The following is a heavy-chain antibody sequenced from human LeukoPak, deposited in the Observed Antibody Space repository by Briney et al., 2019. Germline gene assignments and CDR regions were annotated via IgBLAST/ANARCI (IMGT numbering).Heavy chain of an antibody. J-gene: IGHJ4*02. V-gene: IGHV3-64D*06. Sequence: GGSLRLSCSASGFTFSSYAMHWVRQAPGKGLEYVSATSSNGGSTYYADSVKGRITISRDNSKNTLYLQMSNLRAEDTAVYYCVKGPGYSGSYYDYWGQGTLVTVSS. D-gene: IGHD1-26*01. CDR2: TSSNGGST. CDR1: GFTFSSYA. CDR3: VKGPGYSGSYYDY.